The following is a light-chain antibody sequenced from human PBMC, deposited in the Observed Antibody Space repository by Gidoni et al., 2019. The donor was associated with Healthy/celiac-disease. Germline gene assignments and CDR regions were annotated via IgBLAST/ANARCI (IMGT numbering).Light chain of an antibody. CDR3: AAWDDSMSGPWV. V-gene: IGLV1-47*01. J-gene: IGLJ1*01. Sequence: QSVLTPPPSASGTPGQRVTISCSGSSSNIGSNYVDWYQQHPGAAPKLLIYRNNKRPSGVPDRFSGSKSGTSASLAISALRSENEADYYCAAWDDSMSGPWVFGSGTKVTVL. CDR2: RNN. CDR1: SSNIGSNY.